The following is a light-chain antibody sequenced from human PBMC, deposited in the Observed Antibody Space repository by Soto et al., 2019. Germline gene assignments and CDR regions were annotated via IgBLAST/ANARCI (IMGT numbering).Light chain of an antibody. CDR1: QTVSTN. Sequence: EIVMTQSPAILSVSPGERATLSCRASQTVSTNLAWYQQKRGQAPRLLIYGAYTRATGIPARFSGSGSGTEFTLTISNLQSEDFAVYYCQQFDNWPLTFGGGTKVDIK. CDR2: GAY. CDR3: QQFDNWPLT. V-gene: IGKV3-15*01. J-gene: IGKJ4*01.